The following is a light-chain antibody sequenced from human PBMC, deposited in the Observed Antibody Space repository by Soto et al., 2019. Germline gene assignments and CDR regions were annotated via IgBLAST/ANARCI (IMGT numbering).Light chain of an antibody. CDR3: QKYDYAPLS. CDR2: AAY. J-gene: IGKJ4*01. Sequence: DIQMTQAPSSLSASVGDRVTITCRARQDISTYLAWYQQKPGKVPKLLISAAYTFQSGVPPRFGGSGSGTDFTLTISSLQPEDVATYYCQKYDYAPLSFGGGTKVEIK. CDR1: QDISTY. V-gene: IGKV1-27*01.